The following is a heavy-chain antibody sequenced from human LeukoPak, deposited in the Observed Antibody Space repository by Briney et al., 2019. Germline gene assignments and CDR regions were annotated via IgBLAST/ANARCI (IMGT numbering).Heavy chain of an antibody. D-gene: IGHD3-10*01. CDR3: ARARGVLLWFGELLCDAFDI. J-gene: IGHJ3*02. CDR2: IYYSGST. Sequence: SETLSLTCTVSGGSISSYYWSWIRQPPGKGLEWIGYIYYSGSTNYNPSLKSRVTISVDTSKNQFSLKLSSVTAADTAVYYCARARGVLLWFGELLCDAFDIWGQGTMVTVSS. V-gene: IGHV4-59*01. CDR1: GGSISSYY.